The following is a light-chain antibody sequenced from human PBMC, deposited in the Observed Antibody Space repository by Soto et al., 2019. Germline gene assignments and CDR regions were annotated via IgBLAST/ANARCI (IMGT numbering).Light chain of an antibody. CDR3: QQYNNWPFT. CDR2: GAS. Sequence: EIVMTQSPATLSVSPGERATLSCRASQSVSSNLAWYQQKPGQAPRLLIYGASTRATIIPARFSGSGSGTEFTLTISRLQSEDFAVYYCQQYNNWPFTFGPGTKVDIK. CDR1: QSVSSN. V-gene: IGKV3-15*01. J-gene: IGKJ3*01.